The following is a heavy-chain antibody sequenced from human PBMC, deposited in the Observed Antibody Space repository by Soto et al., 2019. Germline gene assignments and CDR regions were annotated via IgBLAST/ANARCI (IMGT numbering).Heavy chain of an antibody. Sequence: GGSLRLSCAASGFTFSSYWMHWVRQAPGKGLVWVSRINSDGSSTSYADSVKGRFTISRDNAKNTLYLQMNSLRAEDTAVYYCARGLLDPYYYYGMDVWGQGTTVTVSS. CDR1: GFTFSSYW. CDR2: INSDGSST. V-gene: IGHV3-74*01. CDR3: ARGLLDPYYYYGMDV. D-gene: IGHD2-15*01. J-gene: IGHJ6*02.